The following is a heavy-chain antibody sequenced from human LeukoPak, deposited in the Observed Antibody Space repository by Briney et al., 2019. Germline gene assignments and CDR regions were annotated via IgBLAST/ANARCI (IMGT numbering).Heavy chain of an antibody. V-gene: IGHV3-11*04. CDR1: GFTFSDYY. CDR2: ISSSGSTI. Sequence: GGSLRLSCAASGFTFSDYYMSWIRQAPGKGLEWVSYISSSGSTIYYADSVKGRFTNSRDNAKNSLYLQMNSLRAEDTAVYYCARNRGNWNYAEIDYWGQGTLVTVSS. CDR3: ARNRGNWNYAEIDY. J-gene: IGHJ4*02. D-gene: IGHD1-7*01.